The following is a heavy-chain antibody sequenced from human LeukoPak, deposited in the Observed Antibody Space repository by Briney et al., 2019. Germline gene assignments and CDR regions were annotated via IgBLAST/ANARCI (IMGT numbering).Heavy chain of an antibody. D-gene: IGHD2-15*01. CDR2: IYHSGST. J-gene: IGHJ6*02. V-gene: IGHV4-4*02. CDR1: GGSISSNNW. Sequence: SGTLSLTCAVSGGSISSNNWWSWVRQPPGKGLEWIGEIYHSGSTNYNPSLKSRVTISVDKSKNRFSLKLSSVTAADTAVYYCAVEDVVAATIDYYHYGMDVWGQGTTVTVSS. CDR3: AVEDVVAATIDYYHYGMDV.